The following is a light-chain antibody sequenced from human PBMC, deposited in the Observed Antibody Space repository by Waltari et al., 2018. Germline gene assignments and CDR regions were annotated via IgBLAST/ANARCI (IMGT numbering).Light chain of an antibody. CDR3: QVWDSSSDQGV. Sequence: SYVLTQPPSVSVAPGQTARITCGGNNIGSKSVHWYQQKPGQAPVLGVYDGSDRPSGCPERCSGSNSGNTATLTISRVEAGDEADYYCQVWDSSSDQGVFGTGTKVTVL. CDR1: NIGSKS. CDR2: DGS. V-gene: IGLV3-21*02. J-gene: IGLJ1*01.